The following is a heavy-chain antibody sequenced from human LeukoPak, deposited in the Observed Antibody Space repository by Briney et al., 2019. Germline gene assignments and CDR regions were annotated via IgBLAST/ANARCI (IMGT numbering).Heavy chain of an antibody. CDR1: GYTFTSYG. J-gene: IGHJ4*02. Sequence: ASVKVSCKASGYTFTSYGIGWVRQAPGQGLEWMGWISAYNGNTNYAQKLQGRVTMTTDTSTSTAYMELRSLRSDDTAVYYCARDSVPNGYCSSTSCYLGFDYWGQGTLVTVSS. CDR3: ARDSVPNGYCSSTSCYLGFDY. D-gene: IGHD2-2*01. CDR2: ISAYNGNT. V-gene: IGHV1-18*01.